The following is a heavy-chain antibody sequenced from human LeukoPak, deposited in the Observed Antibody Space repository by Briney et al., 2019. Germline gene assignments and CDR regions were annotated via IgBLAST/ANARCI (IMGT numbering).Heavy chain of an antibody. J-gene: IGHJ4*02. V-gene: IGHV3-74*01. CDR2: INNDGSNT. CDR3: TRGGPQGGSFVDY. D-gene: IGHD3-16*01. CDR1: GFTFSNYR. Sequence: GGSLRLSCAASGFTFSNYRMHWVRQTPGKGLVWVSRINNDGSNTVYADSVEGRFTSSRDNAKNTLYLQMNSLSAEDTAVYYCTRGGPQGGSFVDYWGQGTLVTVSS.